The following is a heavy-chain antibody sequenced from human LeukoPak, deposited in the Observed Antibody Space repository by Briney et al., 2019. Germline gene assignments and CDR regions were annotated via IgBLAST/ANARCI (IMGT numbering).Heavy chain of an antibody. CDR1: GGSISSYY. V-gene: IGHV4-59*01. Sequence: PSETLSLTCAVSGGSISSYYWSWIRQPPGKGLEWIGYIYHSGTTNYNPSLKSRVTISVDTSKSQFSLKLSSVTAADTAIYYCARNIVGSRQVDYWGQGTLVTVSS. J-gene: IGHJ4*02. CDR2: IYHSGTT. CDR3: ARNIVGSRQVDY. D-gene: IGHD1-26*01.